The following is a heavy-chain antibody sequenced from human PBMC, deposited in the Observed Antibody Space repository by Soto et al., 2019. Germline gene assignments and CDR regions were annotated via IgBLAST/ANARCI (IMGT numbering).Heavy chain of an antibody. J-gene: IGHJ5*02. Sequence: PSETLSLTCTVSGDSIRPYYWTWIRQPPGKGLEWIGYVYYSGSVNYKSSLKSRVNMSVDTSKNQFSLRLNSVTAADTAVYYCARNSNHQTYYDILTGSGIRSWFDPWGQGTLVTVSS. D-gene: IGHD3-9*01. CDR1: GDSIRPYY. V-gene: IGHV4-59*12. CDR2: VYYSGSV. CDR3: ARNSNHQTYYDILTGSGIRSWFDP.